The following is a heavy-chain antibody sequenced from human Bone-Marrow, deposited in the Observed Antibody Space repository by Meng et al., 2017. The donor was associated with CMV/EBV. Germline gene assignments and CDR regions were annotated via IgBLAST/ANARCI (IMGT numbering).Heavy chain of an antibody. CDR1: GFTFSSYA. V-gene: IGHV3-23*03. CDR2: IYSGGSST. D-gene: IGHD6-13*01. J-gene: IGHJ4*02. Sequence: GESLKISCAASGFTFSSYAMNWVRQAPGKGLEWVSVIYSGGSSTYYADSVKGRFTISRDNSKNTLYLQMNSLRAEDTAVYYCAKAAAGTGEGPSAYWGQGTLVTVSS. CDR3: AKAAAGTGEGPSAY.